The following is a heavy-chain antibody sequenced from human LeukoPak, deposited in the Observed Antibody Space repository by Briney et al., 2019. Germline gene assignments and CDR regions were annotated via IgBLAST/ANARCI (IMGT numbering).Heavy chain of an antibody. CDR1: GYTFTGYY. V-gene: IGHV1-2*02. J-gene: IGHJ4*02. Sequence: ASVKVSCKASGYTFTGYYMHWVRQAPGQGLEWMGWINPNSGGTNYAQKSRGRVTMTRDTSISTAYMELSRLRSDDTAVYYCASALRSPAIDYWGQGTLVTVSS. CDR3: ASALRSPAIDY. D-gene: IGHD2-15*01. CDR2: INPNSGGT.